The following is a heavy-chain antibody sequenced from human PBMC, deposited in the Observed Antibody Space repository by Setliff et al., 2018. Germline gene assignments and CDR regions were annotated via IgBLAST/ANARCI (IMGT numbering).Heavy chain of an antibody. V-gene: IGHV1-2*04. D-gene: IGHD1-26*01. Sequence: ASVKVSCKASGYTFTGYYMHWVRQAPGQGLEWMGWINPNSGGTNYAQKFQGWVTMTRDTSISTAYMELSRLRSDDMAVYYCARDLLYSGSYFGYYYGMDVWGQGTTVTVSS. CDR2: INPNSGGT. J-gene: IGHJ6*02. CDR1: GYTFTGYY. CDR3: ARDLLYSGSYFGYYYGMDV.